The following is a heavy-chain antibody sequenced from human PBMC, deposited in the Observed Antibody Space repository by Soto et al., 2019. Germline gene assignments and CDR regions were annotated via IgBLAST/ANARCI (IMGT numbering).Heavy chain of an antibody. J-gene: IGHJ4*02. CDR1: CFTFTRYS. Sequence: PVGSLRLSCAASCFTFTRYSMNWVRQAPGKGLEWVSSISSTTNYIYYADSMKGRFTVSRGNAKNSVYLEMNSLSAEDTAVYYCARESEDLTSNFDYWGQGTLVTVSS. CDR2: ISSTTNYI. CDR3: ARESEDLTSNFDY. V-gene: IGHV3-21*01.